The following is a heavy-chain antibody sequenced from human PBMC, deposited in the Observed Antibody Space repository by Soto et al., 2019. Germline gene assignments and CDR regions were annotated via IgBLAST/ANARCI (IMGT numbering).Heavy chain of an antibody. CDR3: ARQMVVVMGGMQV. V-gene: IGHV3-21*01. CDR1: GFTFSSYS. Sequence: PGWSLRLSCAASGFTFSSYSMNLVRQAPGKGLEWVSSISSSSSYIYYADSVKGRFTISRDNAKNSLYLQMNSLRAEDTAVYYCARQMVVVMGGMQVWGEGTTVTVS. J-gene: IGHJ6*02. D-gene: IGHD3-22*01. CDR2: ISSSSSYI.